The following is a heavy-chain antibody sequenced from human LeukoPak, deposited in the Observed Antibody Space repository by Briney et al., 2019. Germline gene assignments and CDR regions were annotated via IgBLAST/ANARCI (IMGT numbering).Heavy chain of an antibody. Sequence: ASVKVSCKASGYTFTSYYMHWVRQAPGQGLEWMGIINPSGGSTSYAQKFQGRVTMTRDTSTSTVYMELSSLRSEDTAVYYCAREEGNYYGSGSYYPPDYWGQGTLVTVSS. CDR1: GYTFTSYY. CDR3: AREEGNYYGSGSYYPPDY. D-gene: IGHD3-10*01. CDR2: INPSGGST. V-gene: IGHV1-46*01. J-gene: IGHJ4*02.